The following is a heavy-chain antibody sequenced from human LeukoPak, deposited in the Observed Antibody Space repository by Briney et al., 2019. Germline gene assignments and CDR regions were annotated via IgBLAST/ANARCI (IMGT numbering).Heavy chain of an antibody. V-gene: IGHV3-30*03. CDR1: GFTFSSYG. CDR2: ISYDGSNK. CDR3: ARPIAAAGNWFDP. D-gene: IGHD6-13*01. Sequence: GGSLRLSCAASGFTFSSYGMHWVRQAPGKGLEWVAVISYDGSNKHYADSVKGRFTISRDNSKNTLYLQMNSLRAEDTAVYYCARPIAAAGNWFDPWGQGTLVTVSS. J-gene: IGHJ5*02.